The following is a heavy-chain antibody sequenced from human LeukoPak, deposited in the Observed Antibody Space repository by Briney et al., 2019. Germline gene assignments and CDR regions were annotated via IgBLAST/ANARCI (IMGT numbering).Heavy chain of an antibody. CDR2: LRGNGDT. J-gene: IGHJ4*02. V-gene: IGHV3-23*01. CDR1: GFTFSSYA. D-gene: IGHD1-26*01. Sequence: GGSLRLSCAASGFTFSSYAMSWVREAPARGLEWVSSLRGNGDTFYADSVKGRFTLSRDDSRNTVYLQLNNLRVEDTAVYYCAKARWVSSADAVLWGQGTVVTVSS. CDR3: AKARWVSSADAVL.